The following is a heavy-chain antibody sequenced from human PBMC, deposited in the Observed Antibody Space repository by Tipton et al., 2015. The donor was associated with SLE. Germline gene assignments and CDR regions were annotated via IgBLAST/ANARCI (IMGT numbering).Heavy chain of an antibody. Sequence: TLSLTCTVSGDTIDGNTYFWDWIRQPPGKGLMLIGSISYSGATSYNPSLKSRVTISVDTSKNQFSLKLSSVTAADTAVYYCASSGTVTLGGMDVWGLGTTVTVSS. CDR1: GDTIDGNTYF. CDR3: ASSGTVTLGGMDV. J-gene: IGHJ6*02. D-gene: IGHD4-11*01. CDR2: ISYSGAT. V-gene: IGHV4-39*07.